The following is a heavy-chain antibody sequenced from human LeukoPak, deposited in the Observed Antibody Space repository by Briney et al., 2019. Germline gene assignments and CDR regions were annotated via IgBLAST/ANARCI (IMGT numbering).Heavy chain of an antibody. CDR2: INHSGST. V-gene: IGHV4-34*01. J-gene: IGHJ4*02. CDR1: GGSFSGYY. Sequence: SETLSLTCAVYGGSFSGYYWSWIRQPPGKGLEWIGEINHSGSTNYNPSLKSRVTISVDTSKSQFSLKLTSVTAADTAVHYCGIAPYSWGPGTLVIVSS. CDR3: GIAPYS.